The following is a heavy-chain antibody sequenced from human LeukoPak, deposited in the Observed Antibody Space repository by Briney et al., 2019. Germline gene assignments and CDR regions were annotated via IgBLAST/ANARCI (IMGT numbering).Heavy chain of an antibody. D-gene: IGHD3-16*01. CDR3: ARHGGGYSFDY. CDR2: VDNSGST. J-gene: IGHJ4*02. CDR1: GGSFRGYY. Sequence: SETLSLTCTVSGGSFRGYYWSWIRQPPGKGLEWIGYVDNSGSTYTKPSLRSRVTILLDTSKKQVSLKLSSVTAADTAVYFCARHGGGYSFDYWGQGTLVTVSS. V-gene: IGHV4-59*08.